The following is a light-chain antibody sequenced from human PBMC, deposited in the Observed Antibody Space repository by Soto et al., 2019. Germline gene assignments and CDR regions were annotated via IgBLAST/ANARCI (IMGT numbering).Light chain of an antibody. CDR3: HGYDSSLSSRV. Sequence: QSALTQPPSVSGAPGQTVTISCTGSSSNIGDGYYVHWYQQAPGTAPKLLVYGNSNRPSGVPDRFSGSKSGSSASLAITGRQEEDEADYYCHGYDSSLSSRVFGTGTKLTVL. CDR1: SSNIGDGYY. CDR2: GNS. J-gene: IGLJ1*01. V-gene: IGLV1-40*01.